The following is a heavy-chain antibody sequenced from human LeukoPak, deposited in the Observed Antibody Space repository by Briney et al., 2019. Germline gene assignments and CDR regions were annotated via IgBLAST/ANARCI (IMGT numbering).Heavy chain of an antibody. J-gene: IGHJ4*02. Sequence: ASVKVSCKASGYTFSSYTMNWVRQAPGQGLEWMGWINPNSGGTNYAQKFQGWVTMTRDTSISTAYMELSRLRSDDTAVYYCARAGTVEMTPLDYWGQGTLVTVSS. CDR3: ARAGTVEMTPLDY. CDR1: GYTFSSYT. D-gene: IGHD5-24*01. CDR2: INPNSGGT. V-gene: IGHV1-2*04.